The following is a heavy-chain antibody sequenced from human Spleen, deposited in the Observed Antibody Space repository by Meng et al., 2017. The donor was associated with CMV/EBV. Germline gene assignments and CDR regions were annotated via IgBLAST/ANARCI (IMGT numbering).Heavy chain of an antibody. CDR1: GFTFSTYG. D-gene: IGHD3-10*01. Sequence: GGSLRLSCAASGFTFSTYGMHWVRQAPGKGLEWLAVISYDGSNQYYADSVKGRFTISRDNSKNTVHLQMNSLRPEDTALYYCAKAGLWFVDLSSFGNWGQGALVTVSS. V-gene: IGHV3-30*18. CDR3: AKAGLWFVDLSSFGN. J-gene: IGHJ4*02. CDR2: ISYDGSNQ.